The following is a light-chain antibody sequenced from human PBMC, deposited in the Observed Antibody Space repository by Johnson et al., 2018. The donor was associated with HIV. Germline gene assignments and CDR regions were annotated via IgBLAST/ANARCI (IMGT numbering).Light chain of an antibody. CDR1: SSNIGNNY. J-gene: IGLJ1*01. CDR3: GTWDNSLSIGGV. V-gene: IGLV1-51*02. CDR2: END. Sequence: QSVLTQPPSVSAAPGQKVTISCSGSSSNIGNNYVSWYQQLPGTAPKLLIYENDKRPSGIPDRFSGSKSGTSATLGITGLQTGDEDDYYCGTWDNSLSIGGVFGSATKVTVL.